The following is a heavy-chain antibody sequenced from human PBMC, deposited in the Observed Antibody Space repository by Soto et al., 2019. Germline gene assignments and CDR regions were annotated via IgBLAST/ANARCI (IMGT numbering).Heavy chain of an antibody. J-gene: IGHJ4*02. Sequence: PGGSLRLSCAASGFTFSSYVMSWVRQAPGKGLEGVSAMSGGGDSTYYADSVKGRFTISRDSSKNTVYLEMTSLRVDDTAVYYCAKGSASGRPYYFDYWGRGTLVTVSS. D-gene: IGHD6-6*01. CDR2: MSGGGDST. CDR3: AKGSASGRPYYFDY. CDR1: GFTFSSYV. V-gene: IGHV3-23*01.